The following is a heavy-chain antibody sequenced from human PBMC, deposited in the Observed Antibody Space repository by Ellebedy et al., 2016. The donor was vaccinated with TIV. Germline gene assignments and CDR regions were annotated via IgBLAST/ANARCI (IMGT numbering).Heavy chain of an antibody. V-gene: IGHV1-2*04. J-gene: IGHJ4*02. CDR3: AKHIAVAGTPFDY. CDR1: GYTFTGYY. CDR2: INPNSGGT. Sequence: ASVKVSXKASGYTFTGYYMHWVRQAPGQGLEWMGWINPNSGGTNYAQKFQGWVTMTRDTSISTAYIELSRLRSDDTAVYYCAKHIAVAGTPFDYWGQGTLVTVSS. D-gene: IGHD6-19*01.